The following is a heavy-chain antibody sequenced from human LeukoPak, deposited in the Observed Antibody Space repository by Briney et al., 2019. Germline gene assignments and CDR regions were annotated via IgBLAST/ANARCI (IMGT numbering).Heavy chain of an antibody. CDR1: GGSIRNYY. V-gene: IGHV4-59*01. CDR2: IFYSGTT. J-gene: IGHJ4*02. Sequence: KTSETLSLTCTVSGGSIRNYYWSWIRQPPGKGLEWIGYIFYSGTTNYNPSLEGRVTISVDTSNNQFSLKLTSVAAADTAVYYCARHYMIRGATRYYFDYWGQGTLVTVSS. CDR3: ARHYMIRGATRYYFDY. D-gene: IGHD3-10*01.